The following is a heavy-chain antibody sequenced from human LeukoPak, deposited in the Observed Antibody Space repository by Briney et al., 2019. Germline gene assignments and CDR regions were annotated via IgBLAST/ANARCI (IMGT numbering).Heavy chain of an antibody. V-gene: IGHV4-61*08. J-gene: IGHJ6*03. Sequence: SQTLSLTCTVSGGSISSGGYHWSWIRQPPGKGLEWLGYIYYSGSSNYNPSLKSRVTISADTSKNQFSLKLSSVTAADTAVYYCARVPRSYYYYYYMDVWGKGTTVTVSS. CDR3: ARVPRSYYYYYYMDV. CDR1: GGSISSGGYH. CDR2: IYYSGSS.